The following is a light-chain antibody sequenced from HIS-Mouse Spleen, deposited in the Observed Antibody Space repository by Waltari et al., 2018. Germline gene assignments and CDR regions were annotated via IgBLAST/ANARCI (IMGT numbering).Light chain of an antibody. CDR3: CSYAGSYTDV. CDR2: DGS. Sequence: QSALTQPRSVSGSPGQSVTISCTATSSDVGGHNYVPWYQQHPGKAPKLMIYDGSKRPSGVPDRFSGSKSGNTASLTISGLQAEDEADYYCCSYAGSYTDVFGTGTKVTVL. J-gene: IGLJ1*01. V-gene: IGLV2-11*01. CDR1: SSDVGGHNY.